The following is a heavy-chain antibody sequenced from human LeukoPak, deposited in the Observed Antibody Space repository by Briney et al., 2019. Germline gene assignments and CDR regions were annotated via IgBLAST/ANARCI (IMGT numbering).Heavy chain of an antibody. CDR3: ARERYDFWSGREFDP. Sequence: SETLSLTCTVSGGSISSYYWSWVRQPPGKGLEWVGYIYYSGSTNYNPSLKSRVTISVDTSKNQFSLKLSSVTAADTAVYYCARERYDFWSGREFDPWGQGTLVTVSS. CDR1: GGSISSYY. CDR2: IYYSGST. D-gene: IGHD3-3*01. V-gene: IGHV4-59*01. J-gene: IGHJ5*02.